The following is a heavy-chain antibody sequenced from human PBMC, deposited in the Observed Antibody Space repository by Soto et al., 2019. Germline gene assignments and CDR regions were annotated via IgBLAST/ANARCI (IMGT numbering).Heavy chain of an antibody. J-gene: IGHJ4*02. V-gene: IGHV4-59*08. CDR2: VYYSGST. CDR3: ARHGQLFGFDS. CDR1: GASITTYY. Sequence: QVQLQESGPGVVEPSETLSLTCTVSGASITTYYWSWIRQPPGKGLEWIGYVYYSGSTNYNPSLKSRVTTSVDTSKNQFSLKLNSVTAADTAVYYCARHGQLFGFDSWGQGTLVTVSS. D-gene: IGHD6-6*01.